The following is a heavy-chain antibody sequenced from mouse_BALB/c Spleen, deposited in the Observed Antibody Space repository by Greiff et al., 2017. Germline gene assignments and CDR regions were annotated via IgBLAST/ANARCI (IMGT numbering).Heavy chain of an antibody. CDR2: ISSGGSYT. J-gene: IGHJ2*01. CDR3: AVFITTVVATGHFDY. Sequence: EVQLVESGGDLVKPGGSLKLSCAASGFTFSSYCMSWVRQTPDKRLEWVATISSGGSYTYYPDSVKGRFTISRDNAKNTLYLQMSSLKSEDTAMYYCAVFITTVVATGHFDYWGQGTTLTVSS. V-gene: IGHV5-6*01. D-gene: IGHD1-1*01. CDR1: GFTFSSYC.